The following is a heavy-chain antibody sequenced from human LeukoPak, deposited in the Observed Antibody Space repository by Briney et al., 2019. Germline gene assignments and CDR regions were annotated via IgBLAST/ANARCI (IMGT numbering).Heavy chain of an antibody. D-gene: IGHD6-13*01. J-gene: IGHJ5*02. CDR2: ISGSSTYI. CDR1: GFTFSTYT. V-gene: IGHV3-21*01. Sequence: GGSLRLSCAASGFTFSTYTMNWVRQAPGKGLEWVSSISGSSTYIYYADSLKGRFTISRDNAKNSLYLQMNSLRAEDTAVYYCARDKAAAGTYWFDPWGQGTLVTVSS. CDR3: ARDKAAAGTYWFDP.